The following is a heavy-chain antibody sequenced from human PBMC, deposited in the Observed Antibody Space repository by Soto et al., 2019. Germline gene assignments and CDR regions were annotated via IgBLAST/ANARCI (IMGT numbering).Heavy chain of an antibody. CDR3: TTVTIRTLTHFWFDP. D-gene: IGHD3-10*01. J-gene: IGHJ5*02. Sequence: GSLSLSCAASGFTFSNAWMSWVRQAPGKGLEWVGRIKSKTDGGTTDYAAPVKGRFTISRDDSKNTLYLQMNSLKTEDTAVYYCTTVTIRTLTHFWFDPWGQGTLVTVSS. CDR2: IKSKTDGGTT. V-gene: IGHV3-15*01. CDR1: GFTFSNAW.